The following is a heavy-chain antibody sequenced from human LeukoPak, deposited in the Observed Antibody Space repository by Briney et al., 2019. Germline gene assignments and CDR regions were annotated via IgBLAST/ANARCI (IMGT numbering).Heavy chain of an antibody. D-gene: IGHD2-15*01. V-gene: IGHV4-59*08. Sequence: SETLSLTCTVSGGSISTYYWSWIRQPPGKGLEWIAYISSTGGTNYNPSLKSRVTISVDTSKDQFSLKLSSVTAADTAVYYCARGGYPGYYYCDVDVWGQGTTVTVSS. J-gene: IGHJ6*02. CDR2: ISSTGGT. CDR3: ARGGYPGYYYCDVDV. CDR1: GGSISTYY.